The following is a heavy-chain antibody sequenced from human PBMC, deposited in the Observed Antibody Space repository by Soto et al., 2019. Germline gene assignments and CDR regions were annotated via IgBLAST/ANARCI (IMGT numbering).Heavy chain of an antibody. CDR3: ARVTSSPHSGYFDY. J-gene: IGHJ4*02. Sequence: QVQLQESGPGLVKPSETLSLTCTVSGGSISNYYWTWFRQPPGKGLEWIAYIYSSGSTSYNPSLKSRVTIAIDPSKNQVSLKVNSVTAADTAVYYCARVTSSPHSGYFDYWGQGALITV. V-gene: IGHV4-59*01. CDR2: IYSSGST. D-gene: IGHD6-13*01. CDR1: GGSISNYY.